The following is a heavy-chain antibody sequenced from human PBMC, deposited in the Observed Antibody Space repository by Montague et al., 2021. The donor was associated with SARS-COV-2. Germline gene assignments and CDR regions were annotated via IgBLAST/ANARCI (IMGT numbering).Heavy chain of an antibody. J-gene: IGHJ5*02. CDR3: ARDRDPPTFALRTYDILTGGPFDP. D-gene: IGHD3-9*01. V-gene: IGHV3-20*01. Sequence: SLRLSCAASGFTFDDYGMSWVRQAPGKGLEWVSGINWNGGSTGYADSVKGRFTISRDNAKNSLYLQMNSLRAEDTALYHCARDRDPPTFALRTYDILTGGPFDPWGQGTLVTVSS. CDR1: GFTFDDYG. CDR2: INWNGGST.